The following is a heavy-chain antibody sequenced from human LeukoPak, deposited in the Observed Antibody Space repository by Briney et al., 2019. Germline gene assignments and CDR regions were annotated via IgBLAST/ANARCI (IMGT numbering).Heavy chain of an antibody. J-gene: IGHJ5*02. CDR2: INWNGGST. CDR1: GFTFDDYG. Sequence: GRSLRLSCAASGFTFDDYGMSWVRQAPGKGLEWVSGINWNGGSTGYADSVKGRFTISRDNAKNSLYLQMNSLRAEDTALYHCARGSYYDFWSGPGDYNWFDPWGQGTLVTVSS. CDR3: ARGSYYDFWSGPGDYNWFDP. V-gene: IGHV3-20*01. D-gene: IGHD3-3*01.